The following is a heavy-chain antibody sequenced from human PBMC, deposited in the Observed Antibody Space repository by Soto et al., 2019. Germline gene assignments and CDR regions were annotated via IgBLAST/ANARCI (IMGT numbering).Heavy chain of an antibody. J-gene: IGHJ4*02. CDR3: APGRKGGSALGGDY. CDR2: ISGSSTTT. V-gene: IGHV3-23*01. CDR1: GFTFSSYD. D-gene: IGHD2-15*01. Sequence: EVQLLESGGGLVQPGGSLRLYCAASGFTFSSYDINWVRQAPGKGLEWVSGISGSSTTTYYADSGKGRFAISRDNSKDTVYLQMNRLRAEATAVYDFAPGRKGGSALGGDYWGQGTLVTVSS.